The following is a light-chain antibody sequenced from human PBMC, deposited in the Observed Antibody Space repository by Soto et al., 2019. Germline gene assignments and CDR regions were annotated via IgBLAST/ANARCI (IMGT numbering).Light chain of an antibody. CDR1: SRDIGTFDF. J-gene: IGLJ2*01. CDR3: CSYGGSRLVV. CDR2: EVS. Sequence: QSALTQPASVAGSPGQSITISCTGTSRDIGTFDFVSWYQQHPGKAPKLMIYEVSKRPSGTSNRFSGSKSGHTASLTISGLQAEDEADYYCCSYGGSRLVVFGGGTKLTVL. V-gene: IGLV2-23*02.